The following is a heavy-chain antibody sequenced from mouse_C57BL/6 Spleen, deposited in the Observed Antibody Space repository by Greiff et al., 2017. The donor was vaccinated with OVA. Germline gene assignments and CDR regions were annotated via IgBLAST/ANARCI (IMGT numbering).Heavy chain of an antibody. CDR3: ARKGQTAWFAY. V-gene: IGHV1-80*01. J-gene: IGHJ3*01. D-gene: IGHD4-1*01. CDR2: LYPGDGDT. CDR1: GYAFSSYW. Sequence: QVQLQQSGAELVKPGASVKISCKASGYAFSSYWMNWVKQRPGKGLEWIGQLYPGDGDTNYNGKFKGKATLTADKSSSTAYMQLSSLTSEDSAVYFCARKGQTAWFAYWGQGTLVTVSA.